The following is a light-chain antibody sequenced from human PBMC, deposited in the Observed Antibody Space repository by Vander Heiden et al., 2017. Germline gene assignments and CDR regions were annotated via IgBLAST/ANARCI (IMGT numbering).Light chain of an antibody. J-gene: IGKJ2*01. CDR3: QQYGTSPYT. V-gene: IGKV3-20*01. CDR1: QSVDSSY. CDR2: GTS. Sequence: IVLTQSPGTLSLSPVESATLSCRASQSVDSSYLAWYQQKPGQAPRLLIYGTSSRATGIPDRFSGSGSGTDFTLTISRLEPEDFAVFYCQQYGTSPYTFGQGTKLEIK.